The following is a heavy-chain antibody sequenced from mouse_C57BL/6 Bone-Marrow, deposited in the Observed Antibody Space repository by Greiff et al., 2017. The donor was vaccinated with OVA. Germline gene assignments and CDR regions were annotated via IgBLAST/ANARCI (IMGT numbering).Heavy chain of an antibody. Sequence: EVKLVESGGGLVKPGGSLKLSCAASGFTFSSYAMSWVRQTPEKRLEWVATISDGGSYTYYPDNVKGRFTISRDNAKNNLYLQMSHLKSEDTAMYYCAGGNYSNSWFAYWGQGTLVTVSA. J-gene: IGHJ3*01. CDR3: AGGNYSNSWFAY. D-gene: IGHD2-5*01. CDR2: ISDGGSYT. V-gene: IGHV5-4*03. CDR1: GFTFSSYA.